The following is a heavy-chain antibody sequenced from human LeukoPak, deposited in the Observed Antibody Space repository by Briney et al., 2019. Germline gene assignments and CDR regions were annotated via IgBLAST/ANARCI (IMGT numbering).Heavy chain of an antibody. V-gene: IGHV4-61*09. CDR2: IYSSGNT. J-gene: IGHJ3*02. CDR1: GGSIISNRHY. Sequence: PSETLSLTCTVSGGSIISNRHYWGWIRQPAGKGLEWIGHIYSSGNTKYNPSLKSRLTMSIDSSKNQFSLILTSVTAADTAVYYCARVALITIHENDAFDIWGQGTVVTVSS. CDR3: ARVALITIHENDAFDI. D-gene: IGHD3-3*01.